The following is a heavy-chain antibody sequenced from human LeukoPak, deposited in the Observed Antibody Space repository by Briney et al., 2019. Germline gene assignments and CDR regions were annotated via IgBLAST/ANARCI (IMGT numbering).Heavy chain of an antibody. CDR3: ARDGATMVRGVYYYYYYMDV. Sequence: SETLSLTCTVSGGSISSSSYYWGWIRQPPGKGLEWIGSIYYSGSTYYNPSLKSRVTISVDTSKNQFSLKLSSVTAADTAVYYCARDGATMVRGVYYYYYYMDVWGKGTTVTISS. V-gene: IGHV4-39*02. CDR1: GGSISSSSYY. D-gene: IGHD3-10*01. CDR2: IYYSGST. J-gene: IGHJ6*03.